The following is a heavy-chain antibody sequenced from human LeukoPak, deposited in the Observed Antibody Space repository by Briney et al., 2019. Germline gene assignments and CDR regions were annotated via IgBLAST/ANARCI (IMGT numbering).Heavy chain of an antibody. D-gene: IGHD6-19*01. J-gene: IGHJ5*02. CDR3: ARDSSGWYWFDP. Sequence: GGSLRPSCAASGFTFSDYYMSWIRQAPGKGLEWVSYISSSSSYTNYADSVKGRFTISRDNAKNSLYLQMNSLRAEDTAVCYCARDSSGWYWFDPWGQGTLVTVSS. CDR1: GFTFSDYY. V-gene: IGHV3-11*05. CDR2: ISSSSSYT.